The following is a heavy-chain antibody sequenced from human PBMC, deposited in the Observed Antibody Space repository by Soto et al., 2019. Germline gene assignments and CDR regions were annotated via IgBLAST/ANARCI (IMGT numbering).Heavy chain of an antibody. V-gene: IGHV2-70*11. J-gene: IGHJ6*02. CDR1: GFSLSTSGMC. CDR3: ARSRGDIVLVPAATDPYYYGMDV. Sequence: SGPTLVNPTQTLTLTCTFSGFSLSTSGMCVSWIRQPPGKALEWLARIDWDDDKYYSTSLKTRLTISKDTSKNQVVLTMTNMDPVDTATYYCARSRGDIVLVPAATDPYYYGMDVWGQGTTVTVS. CDR2: IDWDDDK. D-gene: IGHD2-2*01.